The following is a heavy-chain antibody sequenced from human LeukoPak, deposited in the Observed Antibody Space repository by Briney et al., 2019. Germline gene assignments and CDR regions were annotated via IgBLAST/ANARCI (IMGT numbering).Heavy chain of an antibody. CDR3: ASPMVMGRSLYYFDY. D-gene: IGHD3-22*01. J-gene: IGHJ4*02. Sequence: PGGSLRLSCAASGFTFSSYSMNWVRQAPGKGLEWVSSISSSSSYIYYADSVKGRFTISRDNAKNSLYLQMNSLRAEDTAVYYCASPMVMGRSLYYFDYWGQGTLVTVSS. CDR1: GFTFSSYS. CDR2: ISSSSSYI. V-gene: IGHV3-21*04.